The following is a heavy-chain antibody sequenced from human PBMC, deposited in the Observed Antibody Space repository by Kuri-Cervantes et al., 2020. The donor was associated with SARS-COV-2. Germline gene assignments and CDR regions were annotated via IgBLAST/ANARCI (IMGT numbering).Heavy chain of an antibody. CDR3: ARMMSSGSHWFDP. D-gene: IGHD3-10*01. CDR1: GFSLITRKMC. Sequence: SGPTLVKTTQTLTLTCTFSGFSLITRKMCVSWIRQPPGKALEWLARIDWDDDRYYSTSLKTRLTISKDTSKNQVVLTMTNMDPADTATYYCARMMSSGSHWFDPWGQGTLVTVSS. CDR2: IDWDDDR. J-gene: IGHJ5*02. V-gene: IGHV2-70*11.